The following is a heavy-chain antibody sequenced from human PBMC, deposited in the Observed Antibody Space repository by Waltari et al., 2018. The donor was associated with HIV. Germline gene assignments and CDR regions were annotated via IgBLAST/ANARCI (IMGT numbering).Heavy chain of an antibody. CDR2: VNPDSGCT. J-gene: IGHJ6*02. CDR1: GYTFTGYY. D-gene: IGHD1-7*01. CDR3: ARDRARTTDYYYYGMDV. V-gene: IGHV1-2*07. Sequence: QVQLVQSGAEVKKPGASVKVSCKASGYTFTGYYMHWVRQAPGQGLEWMVWVNPDSGCTNEAHEFEGRCAMTRDTAISTAYMELSRLRSDDTAVYYCARDRARTTDYYYYGMDVWGQGTTVTVSS.